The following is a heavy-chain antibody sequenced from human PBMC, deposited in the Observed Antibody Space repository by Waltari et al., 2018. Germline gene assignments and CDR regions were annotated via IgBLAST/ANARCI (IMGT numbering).Heavy chain of an antibody. J-gene: IGHJ5*02. CDR3: ARGGGGDWEWFDP. D-gene: IGHD2-21*02. CDR1: GGSIIGFY. CDR2: IYYTGST. V-gene: IGHV4-59*01. Sequence: QVQLQEAGPSLLKPSETLALLCTVSGGSIIGFYWIWVRQPPGKGLDWIGYIYYTGSTNFNPSLKSRVTMSVDTSKNQFSLKLSSVTAADTAFYYCARGGGGDWEWFDPWGQGTLVAVSS.